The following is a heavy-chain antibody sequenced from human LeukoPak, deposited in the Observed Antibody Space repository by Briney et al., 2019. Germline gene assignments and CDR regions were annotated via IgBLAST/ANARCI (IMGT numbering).Heavy chain of an antibody. Sequence: PGGSLRLSCVGSGFTFSSYGIHWVRQAPGKGLEWVAVISSDGSNQYYSDSVKGRFTISRDNSKNTLYLQMNSLRADDTAVYYCARGGSYYPDYWGQGTLVTVSS. J-gene: IGHJ4*02. CDR2: ISSDGSNQ. D-gene: IGHD3-10*01. V-gene: IGHV3-30*03. CDR1: GFTFSSYG. CDR3: ARGGSYYPDY.